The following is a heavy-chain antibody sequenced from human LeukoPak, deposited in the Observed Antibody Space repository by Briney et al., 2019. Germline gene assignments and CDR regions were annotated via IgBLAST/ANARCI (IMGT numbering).Heavy chain of an antibody. J-gene: IGHJ4*02. CDR3: ARKKLEGYCSGSSCYYFDY. Sequence: PGGSLRLSCAASGFTFSNYEMNWVRQAPGKGLEWVSYISSSGSTIYYADSVKGRFTISRDNAKNSLYLQMNSLRAEDTAVYYCARKKLEGYCSGSSCYYFDYWGQGTLVPVSS. D-gene: IGHD2-15*01. V-gene: IGHV3-48*03. CDR2: ISSSGSTI. CDR1: GFTFSNYE.